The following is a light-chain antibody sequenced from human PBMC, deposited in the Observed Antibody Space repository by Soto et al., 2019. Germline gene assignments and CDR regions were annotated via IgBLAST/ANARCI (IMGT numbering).Light chain of an antibody. Sequence: EIVMTQSPATLSVSPGERATLPCRASQSVSSDLAWYQQKPGQAPRLLIYGASTRATGIPARISGCGSGTEFTLTIGSLQYEDFEVYYCQQYNNCPTFGPGTKVEIK. CDR2: GAS. CDR3: QQYNNCPT. J-gene: IGKJ1*01. CDR1: QSVSSD. V-gene: IGKV3-15*01.